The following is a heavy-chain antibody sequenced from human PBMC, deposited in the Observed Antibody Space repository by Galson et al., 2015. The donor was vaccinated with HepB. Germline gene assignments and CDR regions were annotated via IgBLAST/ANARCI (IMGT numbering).Heavy chain of an antibody. V-gene: IGHV3-23*01. D-gene: IGHD3-22*01. CDR1: GFSFSSHA. Sequence: SLRLSCADSGFSFSSHAMTWVRQAPGKGLEWISTISVSGNNKYYTDSVRGRFAIHRDNSKSVLYLLMNSLEVEDTALYYCARSAYDSVDYWGQGTLVIVS. J-gene: IGHJ4*02. CDR3: ARSAYDSVDY. CDR2: ISVSGNNK.